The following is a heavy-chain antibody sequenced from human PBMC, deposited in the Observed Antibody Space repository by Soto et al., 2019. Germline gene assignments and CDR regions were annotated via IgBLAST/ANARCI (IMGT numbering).Heavy chain of an antibody. J-gene: IGHJ2*01. D-gene: IGHD3-10*01. CDR1: GDSVSNYVAA. V-gene: IGHV6-1*01. CDR2: TYYTSKWNN. Sequence: PSQTLSLTCAISGDSVSNYVAAWNWIRQSPSRGLEWLGKTYYTSKWNNDYAVSVKSRITLNADTSKNQISLQLSSVTPEDTAVYYCARGIGVGWYFDLWGRGSLVTVSS. CDR3: ARGIGVGWYFDL.